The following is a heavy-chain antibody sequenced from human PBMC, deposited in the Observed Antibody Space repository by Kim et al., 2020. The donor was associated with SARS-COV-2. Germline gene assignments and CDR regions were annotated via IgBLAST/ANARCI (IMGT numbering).Heavy chain of an antibody. D-gene: IGHD2-2*02. V-gene: IGHV1-69*13. J-gene: IGHJ6*02. CDR1: GGTFSSYA. CDR2: IIPIFGTA. Sequence: SVKVSCKASGGTFSSYAISWVRQAPGQGLEWMGGIIPIFGTANYAQKFQGRVTITADESTSTAYMELSSLRSEDTAVYYCARDFNVVPAAIDAHPPKYYYDGMDVWGQGTTVTVSS. CDR3: ARDFNVVPAAIDAHPPKYYYDGMDV.